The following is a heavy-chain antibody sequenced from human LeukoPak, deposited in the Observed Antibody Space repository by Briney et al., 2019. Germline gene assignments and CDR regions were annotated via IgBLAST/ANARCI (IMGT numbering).Heavy chain of an antibody. CDR1: GYTFTSYG. V-gene: IGHV1-18*01. D-gene: IGHD6-13*01. J-gene: IGHJ6*03. CDR2: ISAYNGNT. CDR3: ARAWYSYYYYYMDV. Sequence: ASVKVSCKASGYTFTSYGISWARQAPGQGLEWMGWISAYNGNTNYAQKLQGRVTMTTDTSTSTAYMELRSLRSDDTAVYYCARAWYSYYYYYMDVWGKGTTVTVSS.